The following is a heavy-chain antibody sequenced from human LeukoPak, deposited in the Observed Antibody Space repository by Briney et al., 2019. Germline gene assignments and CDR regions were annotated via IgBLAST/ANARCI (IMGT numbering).Heavy chain of an antibody. CDR1: GYSFTTYW. Sequence: GESLKISCKGSGYSFTTYWISWVRQMPGKGLEWMGRIESSDSYINYSPSFQGHVTISADKSFSTAYLQWTSLKASDTAMYYCARHAKAYGSSCDYWGQGTLVTVSS. D-gene: IGHD6-13*01. CDR2: IESSDSYI. J-gene: IGHJ4*02. CDR3: ARHAKAYGSSCDY. V-gene: IGHV5-10-1*01.